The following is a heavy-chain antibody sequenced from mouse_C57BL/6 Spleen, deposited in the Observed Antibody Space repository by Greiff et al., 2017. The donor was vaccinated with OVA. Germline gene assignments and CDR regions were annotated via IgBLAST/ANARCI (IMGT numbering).Heavy chain of an antibody. J-gene: IGHJ2*01. V-gene: IGHV7-3*01. CDR2: IRNKANGYTT. Sequence: EVQLQESGGGLVQPGGSLSLSCAASGFTFTDYYMSWVRQPPGKALEWLGFIRNKANGYTTEYSASVKGRFTISRDNSQSILYLQMNALRAEDSATYYCARYRLNYFDYWGQGTTLTVSS. CDR3: ARYRLNYFDY. CDR1: GFTFTDYY.